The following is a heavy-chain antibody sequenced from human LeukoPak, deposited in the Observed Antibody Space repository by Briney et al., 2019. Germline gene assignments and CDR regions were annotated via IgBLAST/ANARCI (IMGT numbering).Heavy chain of an antibody. J-gene: IGHJ5*02. CDR1: GYTFTNSG. Sequence: ASVKVSCKASGYTFTNSGISWVRQAPGQGLEWMGWVSAYDGNTNYAQKLQGRVTMTTDTSTSTAYMELRSLRPDDTAVYYCARVGAAAGNWFDPWGQGTLVTVSS. D-gene: IGHD6-13*01. CDR2: VSAYDGNT. V-gene: IGHV1-18*01. CDR3: ARVGAAAGNWFDP.